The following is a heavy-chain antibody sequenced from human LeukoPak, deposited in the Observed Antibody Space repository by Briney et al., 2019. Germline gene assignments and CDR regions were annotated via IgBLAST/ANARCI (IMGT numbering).Heavy chain of an antibody. CDR3: AREYTVATALITLGEVDY. V-gene: IGHV3-21*01. CDR2: ISVTSSYR. CDR1: GFTFSSYT. J-gene: IGHJ4*02. Sequence: KPGGSLRLSCAASGFTFSSYTMNWVRQAPGKGLEWVSSISVTSSYRYYADSVKGRFTISRDNAKNSLYLQMNSLRAEDTAVYYCAREYTVATALITLGEVDYWGQGTLVTVSS. D-gene: IGHD4-17*01.